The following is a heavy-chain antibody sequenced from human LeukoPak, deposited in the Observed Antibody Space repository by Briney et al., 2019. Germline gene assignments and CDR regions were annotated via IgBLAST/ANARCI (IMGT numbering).Heavy chain of an antibody. CDR1: GFTFSDHY. Sequence: PGGSPRLSCAASGFTFSDHYMDWVRQAPGKGLEWVGRTRNKANSYTTEYAASVKGRFTISRDDSKSSLYLQMNSLKTEDTAVYYCAREYYDFWSGYYYYYYGMDVWGQGTTVTVSS. CDR3: AREYYDFWSGYYYYYYGMDV. CDR2: TRNKANSYTT. D-gene: IGHD3-3*01. J-gene: IGHJ6*02. V-gene: IGHV3-72*01.